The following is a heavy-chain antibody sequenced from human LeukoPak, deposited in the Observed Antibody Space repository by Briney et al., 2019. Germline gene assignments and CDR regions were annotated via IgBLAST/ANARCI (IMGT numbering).Heavy chain of an antibody. CDR3: AKIVGYYDSSGPYYFDY. Sequence: GRSLRLSCAASGFTFSSYGMHWVRQAPGKGLEWVAVISYDGSNKYYADSVKGRFTISRDNSKNTLYLQMNSLRAEDTAMYYCAKIVGYYDSSGPYYFDYWGQGTLVTVSS. CDR1: GFTFSSYG. V-gene: IGHV3-30*18. J-gene: IGHJ4*02. D-gene: IGHD3-22*01. CDR2: ISYDGSNK.